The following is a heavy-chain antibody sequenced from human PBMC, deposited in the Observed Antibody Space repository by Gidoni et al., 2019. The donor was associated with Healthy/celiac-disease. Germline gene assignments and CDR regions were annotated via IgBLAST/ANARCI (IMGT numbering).Heavy chain of an antibody. CDR3: ARVSKPGVYYYGMDV. J-gene: IGHJ6*02. D-gene: IGHD3-10*01. Sequence: QVQLVQSGAEVQKPGASVTVYCTASGSTFTGYYMHWVRQAPGQGLEWMGWINPNSGGTNYAQKFQGWVTMTRDTSISTAYMELSRLRSDDTAVYYCARVSKPGVYYYGMDVWGQGTTVTVSS. CDR2: INPNSGGT. V-gene: IGHV1-2*04. CDR1: GSTFTGYY.